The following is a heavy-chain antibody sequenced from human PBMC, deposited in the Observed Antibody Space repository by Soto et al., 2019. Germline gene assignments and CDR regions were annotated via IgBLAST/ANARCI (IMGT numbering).Heavy chain of an antibody. Sequence: GPSVKVSCKASGYTFTSYGISWVRQAPGQGLEWMGWISAYNGNTNYAQKLQGRVTMTTDTSTSTAYMELRSLRSDDTAVYYCASSRGSYRYYYYYYYGMDVWGQGTTVTVSS. CDR2: ISAYNGNT. D-gene: IGHD3-16*02. CDR3: ASSRGSYRYYYYYYYGMDV. V-gene: IGHV1-18*01. CDR1: GYTFTSYG. J-gene: IGHJ6*02.